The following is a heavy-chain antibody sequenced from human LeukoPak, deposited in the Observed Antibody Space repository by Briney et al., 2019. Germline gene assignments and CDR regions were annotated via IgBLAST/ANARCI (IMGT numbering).Heavy chain of an antibody. CDR2: IVVGSGNT. V-gene: IGHV1-58*01. CDR1: GFTFTSSA. J-gene: IGHJ4*02. D-gene: IGHD7-27*01. CDR3: AAVLSGEPYCDY. Sequence: ASVKVSCKASGFTFTSSAVQWVRQARGQRLEWIGWIVVGSGNTNYAQKFQERVTITRDMSTSTAYMELSSLRSEDTAVYYCAAVLSGEPYCDYWGQGTLVTVSS.